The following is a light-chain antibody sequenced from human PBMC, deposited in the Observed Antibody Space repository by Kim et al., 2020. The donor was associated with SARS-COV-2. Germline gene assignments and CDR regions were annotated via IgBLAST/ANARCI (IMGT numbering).Light chain of an antibody. CDR2: EVS. V-gene: IGLV2-18*02. J-gene: IGLJ2*01. Sequence: GQSVTSSCIGTSSDVGSYNRVSWYQQPPGTAPKLMIYEVSNRPSGVPNRCSGSKSGNTASLTISGLQAEDEADYYCASFTSSITWVFGGGTQLTVL. CDR1: SSDVGSYNR. CDR3: ASFTSSITWV.